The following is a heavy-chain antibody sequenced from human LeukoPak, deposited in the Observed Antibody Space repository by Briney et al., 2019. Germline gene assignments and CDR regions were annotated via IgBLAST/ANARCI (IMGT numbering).Heavy chain of an antibody. Sequence: GGSLRLSCAASGFTFGKYAMTWVRQAPGKGLQWVSTITGGGSGSYYADSVKGRFTISRDNSKNTLYLQMSILRAEDTAVYYCARDYRGWPTYDYFFEYWGQGTLVTVSS. D-gene: IGHD4/OR15-4a*01. CDR2: ITGGGSGS. CDR1: GFTFGKYA. CDR3: ARDYRGWPTYDYFFEY. V-gene: IGHV3-23*01. J-gene: IGHJ4*02.